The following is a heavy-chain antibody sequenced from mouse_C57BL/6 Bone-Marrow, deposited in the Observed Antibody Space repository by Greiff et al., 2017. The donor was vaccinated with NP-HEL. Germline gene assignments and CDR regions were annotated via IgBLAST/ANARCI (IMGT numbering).Heavy chain of an antibody. D-gene: IGHD2-4*01. Sequence: QVQLKESGPGLVQPSQSLSITCTVSGFSLTSYGVHWVRQSPGKGLEWLGVIWCGGSTDYNAAFISRLSISKDNSKSQVFFKMNSLQADDTAIYYCARKGDDYDGAFAYWGQGTLVTVSA. CDR2: IWCGGST. CDR1: GFSLTSYG. V-gene: IGHV2-2*01. J-gene: IGHJ3*01. CDR3: ARKGDDYDGAFAY.